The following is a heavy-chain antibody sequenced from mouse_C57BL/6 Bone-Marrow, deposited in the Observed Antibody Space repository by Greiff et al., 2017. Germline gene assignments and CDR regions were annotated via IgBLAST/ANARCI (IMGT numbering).Heavy chain of an antibody. CDR3: ARGELRRRWDFDV. CDR1: GYTFTSYT. V-gene: IGHV1-4*01. D-gene: IGHD2-4*01. J-gene: IGHJ1*03. Sequence: VQLQQSGAELARPGASVKMSCKASGYTFTSYTMHWVKQRPGQGLEWIGYINPSSGYTKYNQKFKDKATLTADKSSSTAYMHLSSLTSEDSAGDCCARGELRRRWDFDVWGTGTTVTVSS. CDR2: INPSSGYT.